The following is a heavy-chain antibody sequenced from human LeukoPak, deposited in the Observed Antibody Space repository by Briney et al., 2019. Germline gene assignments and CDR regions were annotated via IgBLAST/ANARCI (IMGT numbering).Heavy chain of an antibody. D-gene: IGHD5-24*01. CDR2: IIPIFGTA. CDR1: GYTFTSYA. J-gene: IGHJ4*02. V-gene: IGHV1-69*13. Sequence: SVKVSCKASGYTFTSYAISWVRQAPGQGLEWMGGIIPIFGTANYAQKFQGRVTITADESTSTAYMELSSLRSEDTAVYYCARGRDGYNWLGDYWGQGTLVTVSS. CDR3: ARGRDGYNWLGDY.